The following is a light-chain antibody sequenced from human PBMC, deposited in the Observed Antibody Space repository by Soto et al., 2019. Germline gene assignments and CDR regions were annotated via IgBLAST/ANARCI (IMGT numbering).Light chain of an antibody. CDR2: DAS. V-gene: IGKV1-5*01. Sequence: DIQMTQSPSTLSASVGDRVAITCRASQNIGSRLAWYQQKPDEAPKLLIYDASSLESGVPLRFGGSGSGTDFTLIISSLQPDDFATYYCQQCKTLLTFGGGIKVDIK. CDR3: QQCKTLLT. J-gene: IGKJ4*01. CDR1: QNIGSR.